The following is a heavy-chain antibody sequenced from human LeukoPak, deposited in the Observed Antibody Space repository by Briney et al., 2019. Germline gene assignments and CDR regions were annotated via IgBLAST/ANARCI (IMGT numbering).Heavy chain of an antibody. V-gene: IGHV4-34*01. CDR3: ARGGRYCSSTSCYYYYYYGMDV. Sequence: KPSETLSLTCAVYGGSFSGYYWSWIRQPPGKGLEWIGEINHSGSTNYNPSLKSRVTISVDTSKNQFSLKLSSVTAADTAVYYCARGGRYCSSTSCYYYYYYGMDVWGQGTTVTVSS. CDR1: GGSFSGYY. CDR2: INHSGST. D-gene: IGHD2-2*01. J-gene: IGHJ6*02.